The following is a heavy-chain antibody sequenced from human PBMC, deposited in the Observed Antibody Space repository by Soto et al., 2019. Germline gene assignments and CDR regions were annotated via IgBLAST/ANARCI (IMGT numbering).Heavy chain of an antibody. V-gene: IGHV1-18*01. CDR2: ISAYNGNT. CDR1: GYTFTSYG. D-gene: IGHD2-2*01. CDR3: ARYCSSTSCYSRYYYGMDV. Sequence: QVQLVQSGAEVKKPGASVKVSCKASGYTFTSYGISWVRQAPGQGLEWMGWISAYNGNTNYAQKLQGRVTMTTDTSTSTAYMELRSLRSDDTAVYYCARYCSSTSCYSRYYYGMDVWGQGTTVTVSS. J-gene: IGHJ6*02.